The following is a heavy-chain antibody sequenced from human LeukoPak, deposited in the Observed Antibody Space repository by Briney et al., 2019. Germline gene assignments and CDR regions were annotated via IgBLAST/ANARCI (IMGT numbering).Heavy chain of an antibody. CDR1: GGSFSGYY. CDR3: ARAIGKDSSGYFDY. CDR2: IYYSGST. Sequence: PSETLSLTCAVYGGSFSGYYWSWIRQPPGKGLEWIGYIYYSGSTNYNPSLKSRVTISVDTSKNQFSLKLSSVTAADTAVYYCARAIGKDSSGYFDYWGQGTLVTVSS. D-gene: IGHD3-22*01. V-gene: IGHV4-59*01. J-gene: IGHJ4*02.